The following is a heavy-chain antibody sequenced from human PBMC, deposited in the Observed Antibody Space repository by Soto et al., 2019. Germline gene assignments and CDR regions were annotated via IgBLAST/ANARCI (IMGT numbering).Heavy chain of an antibody. Sequence: GGSLRLSCTASGFTFGDYAMSWVLQAPGEGLGWVGFIRSKAYGGTTEYAASVKGRFTISRDDSKSIAYLQMNSLKTDDTAVYYCARVSSSIAVVPDYGMDVWGQGTTVTVSS. J-gene: IGHJ6*02. CDR2: IRSKAYGGTT. V-gene: IGHV3-49*04. D-gene: IGHD2-2*01. CDR1: GFTFGDYA. CDR3: ARVSSSIAVVPDYGMDV.